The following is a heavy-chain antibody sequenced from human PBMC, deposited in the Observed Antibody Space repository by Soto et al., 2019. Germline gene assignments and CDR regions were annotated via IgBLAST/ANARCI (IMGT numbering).Heavy chain of an antibody. J-gene: IGHJ4*02. D-gene: IGHD3-10*01. CDR2: TWYDGSNT. CDR3: AREAGGYYFDY. V-gene: IGHV3-33*01. Sequence: QVQLVESGGGVVQPGRSLKLSCAASGFTFSSYGMHWVRQAPGKGLEWVAVTWYDGSNTYYADSVKGRFTISRDNSKTTLYLQMNRLRAEDTAVYYCAREAGGYYFDYWGQGTLVTVSS. CDR1: GFTFSSYG.